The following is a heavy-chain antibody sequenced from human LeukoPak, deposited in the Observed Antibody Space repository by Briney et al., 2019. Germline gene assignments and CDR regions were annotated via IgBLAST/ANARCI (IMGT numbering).Heavy chain of an antibody. CDR3: ARGVLRYFDWLENFDY. CDR2: ISYDGSNK. Sequence: GGSLRLSCAASGFTFSSYGMHWVRQAPGKGLEWVAVISYDGSNKYYADSVKGRFTISRDNSKNTLYLQMNSLRAEDTAVYYCARGVLRYFDWLENFDYWGQGTLVTVSS. D-gene: IGHD3-9*01. CDR1: GFTFSSYG. V-gene: IGHV3-30*19. J-gene: IGHJ4*02.